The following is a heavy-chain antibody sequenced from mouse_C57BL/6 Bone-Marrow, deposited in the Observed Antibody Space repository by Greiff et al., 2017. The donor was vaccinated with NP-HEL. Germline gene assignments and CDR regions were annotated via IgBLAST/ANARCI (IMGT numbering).Heavy chain of an antibody. Sequence: VQLQQSGAELMKPGASVKLSCKATGYTFTGYWIEWVKQRPGHGLEWIGEILPGSGSTTYNEKFKGKATFTADTSSNTAYMQLSSLTTEDSAIYYCANMELDWYFDVWGTGTTVTVSS. J-gene: IGHJ1*03. V-gene: IGHV1-9*01. CDR3: ANMELDWYFDV. CDR1: GYTFTGYW. CDR2: ILPGSGST.